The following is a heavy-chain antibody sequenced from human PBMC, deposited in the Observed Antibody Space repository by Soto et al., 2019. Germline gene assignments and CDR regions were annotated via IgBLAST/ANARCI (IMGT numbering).Heavy chain of an antibody. CDR3: ARDGNTYYYDRQDY. Sequence: QEQLVESGGGVVQPGRSLRLSCAASGFTFSAYAMNWVRQAPGKGLEWVALISYDGNNRYYADSVKGRFTISRDNSKNTLYLQMNSLRGVDTAVYYCARDGNTYYYDRQDYWGQGSLVTVSS. CDR2: ISYDGNNR. J-gene: IGHJ4*02. D-gene: IGHD3-22*01. CDR1: GFTFSAYA. V-gene: IGHV3-30-3*01.